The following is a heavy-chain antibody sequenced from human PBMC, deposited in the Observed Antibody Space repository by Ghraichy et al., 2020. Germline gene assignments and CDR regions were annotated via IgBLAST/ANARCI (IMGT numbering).Heavy chain of an antibody. D-gene: IGHD4-17*01. Sequence: SETLSLTCTVSGGSISSSSYYWGWIRQPPGKGLEWIGSIYYSGSTYYNPSLKSRVTISVDTSKNQFSLKLSSVTAADTAVYYCARLNAGLKKGHDYGDYWPPVWGQGTLVTVSS. CDR3: ARLNAGLKKGHDYGDYWPPV. CDR2: IYYSGST. V-gene: IGHV4-39*01. J-gene: IGHJ4*02. CDR1: GGSISSSSYY.